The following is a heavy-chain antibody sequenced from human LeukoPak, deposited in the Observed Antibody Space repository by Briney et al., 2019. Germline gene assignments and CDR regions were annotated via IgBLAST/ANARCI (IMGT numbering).Heavy chain of an antibody. V-gene: IGHV3-21*01. CDR3: ARAMDV. Sequence: GGSLRLSCAASGFTFSSFSMIWVRQAPGKGLEWVSSTSSSSAYTFYAESGKGRFTISRDNAKNSLYLQMNSLRAEDTAVYYCARAMDVWGQGTTVTVSS. CDR1: GFTFSSFS. CDR2: TSSSSAYT. J-gene: IGHJ6*02.